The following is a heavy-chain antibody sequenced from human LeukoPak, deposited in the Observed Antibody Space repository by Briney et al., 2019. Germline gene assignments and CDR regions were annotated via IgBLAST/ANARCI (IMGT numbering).Heavy chain of an antibody. Sequence: DSVKVSCKASGFTFTDYYLHWVRQAPGQGLEWMGRIILNNGATNYAQKFQGRVTLTRDTSISTAYMELSRQTSDDTAVYYCATDGGNHNFDYWGQGTLFTVSS. CDR2: IILNNGAT. CDR1: GFTFTDYY. J-gene: IGHJ4*02. D-gene: IGHD1-14*01. CDR3: ATDGGNHNFDY. V-gene: IGHV1-2*06.